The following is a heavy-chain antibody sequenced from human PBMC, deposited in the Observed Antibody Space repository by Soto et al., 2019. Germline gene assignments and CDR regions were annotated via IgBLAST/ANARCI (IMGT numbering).Heavy chain of an antibody. CDR3: AKGPSWFSDD. CDR1: GFTFSSYD. CDR2: ISGSGGTT. Sequence: GESLKISCVASGFTFSSYDMSWVRQAPGKGLEWVSSISGSGGTTYYADSVKGHFTMSRDNSKNTVYLQMNSLRDEDTAVYYCAKGPSWFSDDWGQGTLVTVSS. D-gene: IGHD6-13*01. V-gene: IGHV3-23*01. J-gene: IGHJ4*02.